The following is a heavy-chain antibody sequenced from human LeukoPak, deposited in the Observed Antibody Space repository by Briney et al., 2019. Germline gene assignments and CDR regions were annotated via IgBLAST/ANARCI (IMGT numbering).Heavy chain of an antibody. CDR2: INPSGGSA. V-gene: IGHV1-46*01. CDR1: GYTFTSYY. J-gene: IGHJ4*02. CDR3: ARSTHDY. Sequence: ASVKVSCKASGYTFTSYYMHWVRQAPGQGLEWMGIINPSGGSASYAQKFQGRVTMTRDTSTSTAYMELRSLRSDDTAVYYCARSTHDYWGQGTLVTVSS.